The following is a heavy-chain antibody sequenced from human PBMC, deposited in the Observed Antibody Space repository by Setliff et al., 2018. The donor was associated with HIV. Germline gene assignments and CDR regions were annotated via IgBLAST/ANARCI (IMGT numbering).Heavy chain of an antibody. V-gene: IGHV4-61*02. CDR1: GGSISSGTYY. CDR2: IYTSGST. Sequence: SETLSLTCTVSGGSISSGTYYWGWVRQPAGKGLEWIGRIYTSGSTNYNPSLKSRVTISLDTSKNQFSLKLSSVTAADTAVYYCARENGRTNYYYYYGMDVWGQGTTVTVSS. J-gene: IGHJ6*02. CDR3: ARENGRTNYYYYYGMDV.